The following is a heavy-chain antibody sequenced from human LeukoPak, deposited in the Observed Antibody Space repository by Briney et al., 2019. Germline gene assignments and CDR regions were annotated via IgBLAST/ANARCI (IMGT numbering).Heavy chain of an antibody. V-gene: IGHV1-69*13. J-gene: IGHJ1*01. CDR2: IIPIFGTA. Sequence: GASVKVSCKASGGTFSSYAISWVRQAPGQGLEWMGGIIPIFGTANYAQKFQGRVTITADESTSTAYMELSSLRSEDTAVYYCARGSRYYDFWSGYPPVQHWGQGTLVTVSS. D-gene: IGHD3-3*01. CDR3: ARGSRYYDFWSGYPPVQH. CDR1: GGTFSSYA.